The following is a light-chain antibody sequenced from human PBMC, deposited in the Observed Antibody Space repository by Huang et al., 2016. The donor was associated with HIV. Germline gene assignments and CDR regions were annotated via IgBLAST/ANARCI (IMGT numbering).Light chain of an antibody. CDR2: AAS. CDR3: QQHNSYPHT. Sequence: DIQMTQSPSAMSASVGDRVTITCRASQDISDYLAWFQQKPGKVPKRLIYAASSLQRWVPSRFSGRGSGTEFTLTITSLQPEDFATYYCQQHNSYPHTFGQGTKVEIK. J-gene: IGKJ1*01. V-gene: IGKV1-17*03. CDR1: QDISDY.